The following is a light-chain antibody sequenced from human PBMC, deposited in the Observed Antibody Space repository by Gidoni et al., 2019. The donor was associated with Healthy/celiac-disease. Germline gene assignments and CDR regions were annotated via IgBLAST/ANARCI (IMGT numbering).Light chain of an antibody. CDR3: SSYTSSSTYV. CDR1: SLDVGGYNY. V-gene: IGLV2-14*01. Sequence: QSALTQPASVSGSPGQSITLYCTGTSLDVGGYNYVSWYQQHPGKAPKLMIYEVSNRPSGVSNRFSGSKSGNTASLTISGLQAEDEADYYCSSYTSSSTYVFGTRTKVTVL. J-gene: IGLJ1*01. CDR2: EVS.